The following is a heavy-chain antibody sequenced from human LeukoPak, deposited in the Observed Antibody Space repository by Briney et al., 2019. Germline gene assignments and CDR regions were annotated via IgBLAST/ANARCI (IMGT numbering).Heavy chain of an antibody. CDR2: ISDDGRSK. J-gene: IGHJ4*02. CDR3: AKRDTAMVTDAILDY. CDR1: GFSFISYG. Sequence: PGGSLRLSCAASGFSFISYGMHWVRQAPGKGLEWVGVISDDGRSKDYADSVKGRFTISRDNSKNTLYLQMNSLRAEDTAVYYCAKRDTAMVTDAILDYWGQGTLVTVSS. D-gene: IGHD5-18*01. V-gene: IGHV3-30*18.